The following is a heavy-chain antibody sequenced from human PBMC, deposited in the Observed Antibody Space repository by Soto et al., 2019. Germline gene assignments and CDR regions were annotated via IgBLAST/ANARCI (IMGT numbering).Heavy chain of an antibody. V-gene: IGHV4-61*01. CDR1: GGSVSGDKNY. CDR2: ISYSGAT. J-gene: IGHJ3*01. D-gene: IGHD3-16*01. Sequence: QVQLQESGPGLVKPSETLSLTCSVSGGSVSGDKNYWSWIRQSPGKGLEWIGFISYSGATIYNPSLKSRLTISVDRSKNQFSLRLSSVPASDTALYYCATSPRFAFDFWGQGTTVIVSS. CDR3: ATSPRFAFDF.